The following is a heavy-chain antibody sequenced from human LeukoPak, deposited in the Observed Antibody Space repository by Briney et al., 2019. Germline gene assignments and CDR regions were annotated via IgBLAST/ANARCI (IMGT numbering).Heavy chain of an antibody. CDR3: ATASVTAYDY. Sequence: GGSLRLSCAASGFIFSSYGMNWVRQAPGKGLEWISYIRSSSSAIYYADSVKGRFTISRDNSKNTLYLQMNSLRAEDTAVYYCATASVTAYDYWGQGTLVTVSS. J-gene: IGHJ4*02. V-gene: IGHV3-48*01. D-gene: IGHD2-21*02. CDR1: GFIFSSYG. CDR2: IRSSSSAI.